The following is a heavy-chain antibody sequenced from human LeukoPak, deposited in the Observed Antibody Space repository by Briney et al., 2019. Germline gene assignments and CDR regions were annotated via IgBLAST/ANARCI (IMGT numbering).Heavy chain of an antibody. J-gene: IGHJ4*02. CDR3: ARVKTYSSGWYRVDY. CDR1: GGTFSSYA. Sequence: ASVKVSCKASGGTFSSYAISWVRQAPGQGLEWMGGIIPIFGTANYAQKFQGRVTITADKSTSTAHMEPSSLRSEDTAVYYCARVKTYSSGWYRVDYWGQGTLVTVSS. V-gene: IGHV1-69*06. D-gene: IGHD6-19*01. CDR2: IIPIFGTA.